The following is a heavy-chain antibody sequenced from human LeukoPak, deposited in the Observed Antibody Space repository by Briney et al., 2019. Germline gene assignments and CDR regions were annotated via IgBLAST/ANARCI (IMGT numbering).Heavy chain of an antibody. J-gene: IGHJ4*02. CDR2: ISYDGSNK. V-gene: IGHV3-30*18. CDR1: GFTFSNYG. Sequence: GGSLRLSCAASGFTFSNYGMHWVRQAPGKGLEWGAVISYDGSNKFYADSVKGRFTISRDNSENTLYLQMISLRPEDTAVYQCAKDGPYRDGHKNDYFDYWGQGTLVTVSS. D-gene: IGHD5-24*01. CDR3: AKDGPYRDGHKNDYFDY.